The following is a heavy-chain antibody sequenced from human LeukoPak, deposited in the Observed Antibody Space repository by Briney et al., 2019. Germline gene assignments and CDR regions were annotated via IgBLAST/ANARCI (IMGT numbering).Heavy chain of an antibody. CDR2: IIPIFGTA. CDR1: GGTFSSYA. CDR3: ARAQRCSGGSCYPIFNNWFDP. V-gene: IGHV1-69*05. Sequence: ASVKVSCKASGGTFSSYAISWVRQAPGQGLEWMGGIIPIFGTANYAQKFQGRVTITTDESTSTDYMELSSLRSEDTAVYYCARAQRCSGGSCYPIFNNWFDPWGQGTLVTVSS. J-gene: IGHJ5*02. D-gene: IGHD2-15*01.